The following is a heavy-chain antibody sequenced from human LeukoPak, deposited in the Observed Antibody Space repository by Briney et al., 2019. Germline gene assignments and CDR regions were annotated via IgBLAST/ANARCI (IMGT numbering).Heavy chain of an antibody. CDR2: ISGSGGST. CDR1: GFTFSSYA. D-gene: IGHD5-18*01. V-gene: IGHV3-23*01. CDR3: ARAVSQLWLPCAY. Sequence: PGGSLRLSCAASGFTFSSYAMSWVRQAPGKGLEWVSAISGSGGSTYYADSVKGRFTISRDNSKNTLYLQMNSLRADDTAVYYCARAVSQLWLPCAYWGQGTLVTVSS. J-gene: IGHJ4*02.